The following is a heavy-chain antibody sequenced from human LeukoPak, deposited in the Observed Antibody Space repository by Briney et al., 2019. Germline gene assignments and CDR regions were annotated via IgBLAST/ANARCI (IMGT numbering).Heavy chain of an antibody. J-gene: IGHJ4*02. CDR1: GYTFTGYY. Sequence: ASVKVSCKASGYTFTGYYMHWVRQAPGQGLEWMGWISAYNGNTNYAQKLQGRVTMTTDTSTSTAYMELRSLRSDDTAVYYCARDSMAVGATNPSRYWGQGTLVTVSS. CDR3: ARDSMAVGATNPSRY. D-gene: IGHD1-26*01. CDR2: ISAYNGNT. V-gene: IGHV1-18*04.